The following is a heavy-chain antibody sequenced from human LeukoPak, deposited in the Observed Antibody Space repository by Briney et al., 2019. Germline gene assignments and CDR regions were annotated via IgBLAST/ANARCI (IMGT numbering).Heavy chain of an antibody. CDR1: GGSISSSSYY. D-gene: IGHD4-23*01. Sequence: SETLSLTCTVSGGSISSSSYYWGWIRQPPGKGLEWIGSIYYSGSTYYNPSLKSRVTISVDTSKNQFSLKLSSVTAADTAVYYCARTTVVTPDWYFDLWGRGTLVTVSS. CDR3: ARTTVVTPDWYFDL. J-gene: IGHJ2*01. CDR2: IYYSGST. V-gene: IGHV4-39*07.